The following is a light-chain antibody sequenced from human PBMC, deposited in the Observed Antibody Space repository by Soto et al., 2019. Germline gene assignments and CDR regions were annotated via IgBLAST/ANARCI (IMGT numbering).Light chain of an antibody. CDR1: QSVSSSY. CDR2: GAS. CDR3: QQYGSSLFT. Sequence: EIVVTQSPGTLSLSPGERATLSCRASQSVSSSYLAWYQQKPGQAPRLLIYGASSRATGIPDRFSGSGSGTDFTLTISRLEPEDFAVYYYQQYGSSLFTCGPGTKVDIK. J-gene: IGKJ3*01. V-gene: IGKV3-20*01.